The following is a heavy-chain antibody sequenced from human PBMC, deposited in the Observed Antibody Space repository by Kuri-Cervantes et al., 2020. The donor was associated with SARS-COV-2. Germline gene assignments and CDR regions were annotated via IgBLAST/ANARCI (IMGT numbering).Heavy chain of an antibody. CDR2: IYTSGST. V-gene: IGHV4-4*07. J-gene: IGHJ4*02. D-gene: IGHD3-22*01. CDR3: AIFTRNSSGYYYFDY. CDR1: GGSISSYY. Sequence: SETLSLTCTVSGGSISSYYWSWIRQPAGKGLEWIGRIYTSGSTNYNPSLKSRVTMSVDTSKNQFSLKLSSVTAADTAVYYCAIFTRNSSGYYYFDYWGQGTLVTVSS.